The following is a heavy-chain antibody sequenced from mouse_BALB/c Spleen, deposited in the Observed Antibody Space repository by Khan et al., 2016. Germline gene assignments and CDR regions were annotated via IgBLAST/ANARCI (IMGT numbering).Heavy chain of an antibody. V-gene: IGHV1-7*01. Sequence: QVQLQQSGAELAKPGASVKMSCKASGYTFTSYWMHWVKQRPGQGLEWNGYINPSTGYTEYNQKFKDKATLTADKSSSTAYMQLSSLTSEDSAVYYCARYPNWAYAMDYWGQGTSVTVSS. CDR1: GYTFTSYW. CDR3: ARYPNWAYAMDY. D-gene: IGHD4-1*01. CDR2: INPSTGYT. J-gene: IGHJ4*01.